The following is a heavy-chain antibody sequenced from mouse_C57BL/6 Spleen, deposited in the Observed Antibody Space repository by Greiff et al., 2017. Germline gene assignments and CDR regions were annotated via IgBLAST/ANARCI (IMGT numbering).Heavy chain of an antibody. CDR3: ARVIPVEGYAMDY. J-gene: IGHJ4*01. V-gene: IGHV1-69*01. CDR1: GYTFTSYW. D-gene: IGHD2-1*01. CDR2: IDPSDSYT. Sequence: QVQLKQPGAELVMPGASVKLSCKASGYTFTSYWMHWVKQRPGQGLEWIGEIDPSDSYTNYNQKFKGKSTLTVDKSSSTADMQLSSLTAEDSAVYYCARVIPVEGYAMDYWGQGTSVTVSS.